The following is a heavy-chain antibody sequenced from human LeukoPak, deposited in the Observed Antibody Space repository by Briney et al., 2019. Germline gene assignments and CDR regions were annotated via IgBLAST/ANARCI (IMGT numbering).Heavy chain of an antibody. V-gene: IGHV4-38-2*01. CDR1: GYSISNGYY. CDR3: ARFYCSSTSCYLGRGVWSLYPYYYYYMDV. D-gene: IGHD2-2*01. Sequence: SETLSLTCAVSGYSISNGYYWVWIRQPPGRGLEWIGSLYHSDSAYYNTSLRSRVTISVDTSKNQFSLKLSSVTAADTAVYYCARFYCSSTSCYLGRGVWSLYPYYYYYMDVWGKGTTVTVSS. J-gene: IGHJ6*03. CDR2: LYHSDSA.